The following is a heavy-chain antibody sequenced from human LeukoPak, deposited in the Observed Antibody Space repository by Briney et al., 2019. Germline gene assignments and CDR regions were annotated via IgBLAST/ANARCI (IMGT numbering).Heavy chain of an antibody. CDR2: IRSKGYGGTT. J-gene: IGHJ4*02. V-gene: IGHV3-49*04. D-gene: IGHD5-12*01. CDR3: TRGRGYSGYDLVYFDY. CDR1: GFTFGEYA. Sequence: GGSLRLSCTASGFTFGEYAMSWVRQAPGKGLEWVGFIRSKGYGGTTEYAAYGKGRFTISRYHSQSISYLQMHSLKTEDTAVYYCTRGRGYSGYDLVYFDYWAQGTLLTVSS.